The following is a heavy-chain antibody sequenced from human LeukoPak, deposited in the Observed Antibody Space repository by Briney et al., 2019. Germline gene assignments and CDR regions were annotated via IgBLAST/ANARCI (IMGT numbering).Heavy chain of an antibody. J-gene: IGHJ4*02. D-gene: IGHD3-3*01. V-gene: IGHV3-48*01. Sequence: GGSLRLSCAASGFILRSDAMTWVRQAPGKGLECISYIHVSSGTTFCADSVKGRFTISTDDVNNSLFLQMNSLRGDDTAVYYCAKVWSGYSNFDYWGRGTPVTVSA. CDR3: AKVWSGYSNFDY. CDR2: IHVSSGTT. CDR1: GFILRSDA.